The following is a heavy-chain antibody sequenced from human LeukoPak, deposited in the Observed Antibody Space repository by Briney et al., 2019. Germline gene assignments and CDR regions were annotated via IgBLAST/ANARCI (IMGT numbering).Heavy chain of an antibody. V-gene: IGHV1-46*01. Sequence: ASVKVSCKASGYTYTSYDMHWVRQAPGHGLEWMGIINPSGGSTSYAQKFQGRVTMTRDTSTSTVYMELSSLRSEDTAVYYCARVGRLVGADFDYWGQGTLVTVSS. CDR1: GYTYTSYD. D-gene: IGHD1-26*01. J-gene: IGHJ4*02. CDR3: ARVGRLVGADFDY. CDR2: INPSGGST.